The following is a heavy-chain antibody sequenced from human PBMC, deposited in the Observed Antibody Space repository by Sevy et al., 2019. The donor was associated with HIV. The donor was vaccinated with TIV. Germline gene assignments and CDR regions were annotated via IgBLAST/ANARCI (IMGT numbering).Heavy chain of an antibody. Sequence: GGSLRLSCAASGFTFSSYAMSWVRQAPGKGLEWVSTIRGSGGSTYYADSVKGRFTISRDNSKNTLYFQMNSLRAEGTALYYCDGDCDSSQLASYYYDGMDVWGQGTTVTVSS. J-gene: IGHJ6*02. CDR2: IRGSGGST. D-gene: IGHD3-22*01. V-gene: IGHV3-23*01. CDR3: DGDCDSSQLASYYYDGMDV. CDR1: GFTFSSYA.